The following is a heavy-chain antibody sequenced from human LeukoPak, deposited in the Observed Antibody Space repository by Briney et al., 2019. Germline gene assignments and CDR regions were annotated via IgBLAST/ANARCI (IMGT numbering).Heavy chain of an antibody. Sequence: ASVKVSCMASGYTFIRYYIHWVRQAPGQGLEWMGIINPSGGSTSYAQKFQGRVTMTRDTSTSTVYMELSSLRSEDTAVYYCARAEHCGGDCYSRYWGQGTLVTVSS. J-gene: IGHJ4*02. CDR2: INPSGGST. V-gene: IGHV1-46*01. CDR1: GYTFIRYY. D-gene: IGHD2-21*02. CDR3: ARAEHCGGDCYSRY.